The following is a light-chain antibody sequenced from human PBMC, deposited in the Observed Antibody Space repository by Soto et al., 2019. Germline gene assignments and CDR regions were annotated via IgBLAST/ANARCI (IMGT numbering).Light chain of an antibody. J-gene: IGKJ1*01. Sequence: DIQITQSTSSVSASVGDRVTITCRASQGINTWLAWYQQKPGKAPKFLIYDASSLQSGVPSRFSGSGSGTDFTLTINSLQPEDFATYYCQQANSFPWTVGQGTNVDI. CDR3: QQANSFPWT. V-gene: IGKV1-12*01. CDR1: QGINTW. CDR2: DAS.